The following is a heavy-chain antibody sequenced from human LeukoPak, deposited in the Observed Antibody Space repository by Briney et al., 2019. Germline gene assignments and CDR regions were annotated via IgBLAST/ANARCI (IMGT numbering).Heavy chain of an antibody. Sequence: TSSETLSLTCTVSGGSISSYYWSWIRQPAGKGLEWIGRIYTSGSTNYNPSLKSRVTISVDTSKNQFSLKLSSVTAADTAVYYCARSRRYCSSTSCYSIDYWGQGTLVTVSS. J-gene: IGHJ4*02. V-gene: IGHV4-4*07. CDR2: IYTSGST. CDR3: ARSRRYCSSTSCYSIDY. D-gene: IGHD2-2*01. CDR1: GGSISSYY.